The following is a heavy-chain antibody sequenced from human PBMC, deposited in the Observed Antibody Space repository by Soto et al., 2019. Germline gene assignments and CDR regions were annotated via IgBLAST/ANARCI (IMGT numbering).Heavy chain of an antibody. Sequence: QVQLVESGGGVVQPGRSLRLSCVASGFSFRTSAMHWFRQAPGKVLEWVAMISFDCYNKYHEASVRGRFTSSRDNPKSTLYLQMNSLRAEDTAVECGARDVSPHRVPSRLAPWGQGTLVT. CDR3: ARDVSPHRVPSRLAP. J-gene: IGHJ5*02. CDR1: GFSFRTSA. V-gene: IGHV3-30-3*01. CDR2: ISFDCYNK. D-gene: IGHD2-2*01.